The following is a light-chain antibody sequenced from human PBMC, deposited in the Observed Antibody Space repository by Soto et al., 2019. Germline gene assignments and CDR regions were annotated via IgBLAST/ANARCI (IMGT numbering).Light chain of an antibody. CDR1: SSDVGGYNS. CDR3: SSYTSSSTLV. Sequence: QSVLTQPASVSGSPGQSITISCTGTSSDVGGYNSVSWYQQHPGKAPKLMIYDVSNRPSGVSNRFSGSKYGNTASLTISGLQAEDEADYYCSSYTSSSTLVFGGGTQLTVL. CDR2: DVS. V-gene: IGLV2-14*01. J-gene: IGLJ3*02.